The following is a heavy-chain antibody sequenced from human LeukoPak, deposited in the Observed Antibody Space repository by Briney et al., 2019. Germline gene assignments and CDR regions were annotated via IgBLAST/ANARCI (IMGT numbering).Heavy chain of an antibody. CDR3: ARSPRSIVGATYYFDY. Sequence: ASVKDSCKASVYTFTSYAFSWVRPAAGQGLDWMGWISAYNGNTNYAQKLQGRVTMTTDTSTSTAYMELRSLRSDDTAVYYCARSPRSIVGATYYFDYWGQGTLVTVSS. CDR2: ISAYNGNT. J-gene: IGHJ4*02. CDR1: VYTFTSYA. V-gene: IGHV1-18*01. D-gene: IGHD1-26*01.